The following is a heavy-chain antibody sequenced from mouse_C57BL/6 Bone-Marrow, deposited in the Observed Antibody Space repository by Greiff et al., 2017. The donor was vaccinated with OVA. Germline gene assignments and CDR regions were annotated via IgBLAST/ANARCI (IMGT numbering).Heavy chain of an antibody. D-gene: IGHD2-3*01. V-gene: IGHV5-6*01. Sequence: EVNLVESGGDLVKPGGSLKLSCAASGFTFSSYGMSWVRQTPDKRLEWVATISSGGSYTYYPDSVKGRFTISRDNAKNTLYLQMSSLKSEDTAMYYCARHEGYYGYWGQGTSVTVSS. J-gene: IGHJ4*01. CDR3: ARHEGYYGY. CDR2: ISSGGSYT. CDR1: GFTFSSYG.